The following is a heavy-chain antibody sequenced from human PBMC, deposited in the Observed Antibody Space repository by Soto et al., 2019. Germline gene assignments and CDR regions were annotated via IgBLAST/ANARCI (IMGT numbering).Heavy chain of an antibody. CDR3: ARARFDWPSKYYYGMDV. CDR1: GGSISSGGYS. CDR2: IYHSGST. Sequence: QLQLQESGSGLVKPSQTLSLTCAVSGGSISSGGYSWSWIRQPPGKGLEWIGYIYHSGSTYYNPSLKSRVTISVDRSKNQFSLKLSSVTAADTAVYYCARARFDWPSKYYYGMDVWGQGTTVTVSS. V-gene: IGHV4-30-2*01. J-gene: IGHJ6*02. D-gene: IGHD3-9*01.